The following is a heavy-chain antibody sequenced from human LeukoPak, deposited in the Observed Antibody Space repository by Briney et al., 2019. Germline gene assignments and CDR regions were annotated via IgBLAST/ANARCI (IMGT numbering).Heavy chain of an antibody. CDR1: GYTFTSYG. CDR2: INTHKGNT. V-gene: IGHV1-18*01. D-gene: IGHD5-18*01. J-gene: IGHJ4*02. CDR3: AREQGGYSYGYY. Sequence: ASVKVSCKTFGYTFTSYGVSWVRQAPGQGLEWMGWINTHKGNTNYAQKFQDRVTMTTDTSTCTAYMELRTLRSDDTAVYYCAREQGGYSYGYYWGQGTLVTVSS.